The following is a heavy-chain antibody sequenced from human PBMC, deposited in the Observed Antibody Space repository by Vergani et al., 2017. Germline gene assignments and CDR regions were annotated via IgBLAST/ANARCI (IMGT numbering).Heavy chain of an antibody. D-gene: IGHD3-10*01. CDR1: GYSVGSVYY. J-gene: IGHJ4*02. CDR2: VHRNGNT. CDR3: ARQNPYGAAHVDF. V-gene: IGHV4-38-2*01. Sequence: QVALQESGPGLVKSSETLSLNCAVFGYSVGSVYYWGWIRQPPGRGLEWIGCVHRNGNTYYTSSLRSRATISRDTSKNQFSLRLTSVTAADTAVYYCARQNPYGAAHVDFWGRGVLVTVSA.